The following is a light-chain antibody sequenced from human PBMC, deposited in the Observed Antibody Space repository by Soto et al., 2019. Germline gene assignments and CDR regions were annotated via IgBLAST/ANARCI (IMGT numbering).Light chain of an antibody. CDR1: QFLSSY. J-gene: IGKJ1*01. CDR2: DAS. V-gene: IGKV3-20*01. CDR3: QQFDGSPWT. Sequence: EVVLTQSPVTLSLSPVEVASLSFMASQFLSSYLAWYHQIPGQPPRLLIYDASTRAPGVPDRFSGSGSGTDFTLSISRLEPEDFAVYFCQQFDGSPWTFGQGTKVDIK.